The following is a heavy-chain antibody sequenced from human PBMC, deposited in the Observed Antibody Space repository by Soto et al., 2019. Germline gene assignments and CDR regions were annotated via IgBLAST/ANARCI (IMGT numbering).Heavy chain of an antibody. V-gene: IGHV4-31*11. CDR2: IYYSGTT. CDR3: ARCSLVVVPAPGFDP. CDR1: GGSISSGGYY. Sequence: SETLSLTCAVSGGSISSGGYYWSWIRQHPGKGLEWIGYIYYSGTTYYNPSLKSRVTISVDTSKNQFSLKLSSVGAADTALYYCARCSLVVVPAPGFDPWGRGTLVTVSS. J-gene: IGHJ5*02. D-gene: IGHD2-2*01.